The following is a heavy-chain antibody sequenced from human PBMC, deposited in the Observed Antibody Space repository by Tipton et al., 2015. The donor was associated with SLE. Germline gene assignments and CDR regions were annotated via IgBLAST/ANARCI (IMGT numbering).Heavy chain of an antibody. Sequence: TLSLTCAVYGGAFSGYYFRWIRQPPRKGVEWIGEINHSGSTNYNPSLKSRVTISVDTSKNQFSLKLTPLTAADTAVYYCARGLYGDEPGYWGQGTLVTVSS. CDR3: ARGLYGDEPGY. V-gene: IGHV4-34*01. CDR2: INHSGST. D-gene: IGHD4-17*01. J-gene: IGHJ4*02. CDR1: GGAFSGYY.